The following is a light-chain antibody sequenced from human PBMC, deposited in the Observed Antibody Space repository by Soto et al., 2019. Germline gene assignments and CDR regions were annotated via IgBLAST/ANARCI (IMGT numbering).Light chain of an antibody. CDR1: QGIGTY. V-gene: IGKV1-9*01. CDR3: QQVDSYPRA. Sequence: QLLHYPSSLXXSVRXRVTXTSXASQGIGTYLVWYQQKSGKAPTVLIYASSTLQTGVPSRFSGSGSGTDFSLTISSLHPEDVATYYCQQVDSYPRAFGQSTKVDIK. J-gene: IGKJ1*01. CDR2: ASS.